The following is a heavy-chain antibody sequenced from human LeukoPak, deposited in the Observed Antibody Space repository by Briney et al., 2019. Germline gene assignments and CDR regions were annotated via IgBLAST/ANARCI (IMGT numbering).Heavy chain of an antibody. J-gene: IGHJ4*02. CDR3: ARGVYIAATQYAY. D-gene: IGHD6-13*01. V-gene: IGHV4-59*01. CDR2: IYYSGTT. Sequence: SETLSLTCTVSGGSIGTYSWNWIRQPPGKGLEGIGYIYYSGTTNYNPPLKSRVTISVDTSKHQFSLQLSSVTAADTAVYYCARGVYIAATQYAYWGQGTLVTVSS. CDR1: GGSIGTYS.